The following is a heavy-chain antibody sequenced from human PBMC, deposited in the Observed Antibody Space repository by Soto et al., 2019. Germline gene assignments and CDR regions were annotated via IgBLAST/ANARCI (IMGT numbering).Heavy chain of an antibody. V-gene: IGHV1-3*01. CDR3: ARDKPDHYGSSGYSHVGDVLDI. CDR1: GYNFTRHG. Sequence: ASVKVSCKASGYNFTRHGIQWVRQAPGQRLEWMGWINAGNGNTKYSQKSQGRFTFSRDTSASTAYMELSSLRSEDTAVYYCARDKPDHYGSSGYSHVGDVLDIWGQGTMVTVSS. J-gene: IGHJ3*02. D-gene: IGHD3-22*01. CDR2: INAGNGNT.